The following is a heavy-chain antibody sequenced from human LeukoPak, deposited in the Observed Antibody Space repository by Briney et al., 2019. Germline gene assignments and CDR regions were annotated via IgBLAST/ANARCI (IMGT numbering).Heavy chain of an antibody. CDR2: IYSDNT. D-gene: IGHD5-12*01. J-gene: IGHJ5*02. CDR3: AKRAYSGYDSLPGGGLWFDP. Sequence: GGSLRLSCTVSGFTVSSNSMSWVRQAPGKGLEWVSFIYSDNTHYSDSVKGRFTISRDNSKNTLYLQMNSLRAEDTAVYYCAKRAYSGYDSLPGGGLWFDPWGQGTLVTVSS. V-gene: IGHV3-53*01. CDR1: GFTVSSNS.